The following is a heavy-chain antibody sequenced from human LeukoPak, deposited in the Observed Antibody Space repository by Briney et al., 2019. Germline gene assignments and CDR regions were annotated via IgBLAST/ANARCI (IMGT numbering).Heavy chain of an antibody. CDR1: GYTFPSYF. CDR2: INPTGGST. Sequence: ASVKVSCKASGYTFPSYFMHWVRQAPGQGLEWMGIINPTGGSTTYAQKFQGRVTMTRDTSTSTVHMELSGLRSEDTAVYYCARDQEGFDYWGQGTLDTVSS. V-gene: IGHV1-46*01. CDR3: ARDQEGFDY. J-gene: IGHJ4*02.